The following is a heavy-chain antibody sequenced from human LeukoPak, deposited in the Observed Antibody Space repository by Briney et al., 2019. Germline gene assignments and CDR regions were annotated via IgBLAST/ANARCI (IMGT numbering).Heavy chain of an antibody. Sequence: GGSLRLSCVASGFTFSNYAMSWVRQAPGKGLEWVSDITGSGGNTYDADSVKGRFTTSRDNSKNTLYLQMNSLRADDTAVYYCAKDPPDFWSWWGQGTLVTVSS. CDR1: GFTFSNYA. D-gene: IGHD3-3*01. V-gene: IGHV3-23*01. J-gene: IGHJ4*02. CDR2: ITGSGGNT. CDR3: AKDPPDFWSW.